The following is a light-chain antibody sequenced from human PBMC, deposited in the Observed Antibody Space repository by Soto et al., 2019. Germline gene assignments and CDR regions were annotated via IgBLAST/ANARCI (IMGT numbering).Light chain of an antibody. J-gene: IGKJ5*01. CDR3: QQRRSWQVT. CDR2: DAS. CDR1: QSVSSY. V-gene: IGKV3-11*01. Sequence: EIVLTHSPATLSLSPWEIATLSCRASQSVSSYLAWYQQKPGQAPRLLIYDASNRATGIPARFSGSGSGTDFTLTISSLEPEDFAVYYCQQRRSWQVTLGQGTRLEIK.